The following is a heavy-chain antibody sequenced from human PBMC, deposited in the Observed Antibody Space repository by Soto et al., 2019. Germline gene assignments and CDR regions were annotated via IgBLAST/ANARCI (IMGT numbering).Heavy chain of an antibody. V-gene: IGHV1-24*01. Sequence: GASVKVSCKVSGYTLTELSMHWVRQAPGKGLEWMGGFDPEDGETIYAQKFQGRVTMTEDTSTDTAYMELSSLRSEDTAVYYCATGPARFLEWLLYVYWGQGTLVTVSS. CDR1: GYTLTELS. CDR3: ATGPARFLEWLLYVY. CDR2: FDPEDGET. J-gene: IGHJ4*02. D-gene: IGHD3-3*01.